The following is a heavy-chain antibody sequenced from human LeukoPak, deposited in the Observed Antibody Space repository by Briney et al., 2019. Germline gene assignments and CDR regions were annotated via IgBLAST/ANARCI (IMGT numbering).Heavy chain of an antibody. CDR1: GGSISSSSYY. V-gene: IGHV4-39*01. CDR3: AVGATHYYMDV. D-gene: IGHD3-16*01. J-gene: IGHJ6*03. CDR2: IYYSGST. Sequence: SETLSLTCTVFGGSISSSSYYWGWIRQPPGKGLEWIGSIYYSGSTYYNPSLKSRVTISVDTSKDQFSLKLSSVTAADTAVYYCAVGATHYYMDVWGKGTTVTVSS.